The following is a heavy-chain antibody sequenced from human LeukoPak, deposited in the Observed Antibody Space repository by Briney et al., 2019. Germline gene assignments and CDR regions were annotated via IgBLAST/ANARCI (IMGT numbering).Heavy chain of an antibody. D-gene: IGHD4-17*01. CDR1: GFTFSSYW. Sequence: PGGSLRLSCAASGFTFSSYWMSWVRQAPGKGLEWVSVIYSGGSTYYADSVKGRFTISRDNSKNTLYLQMNSLRAEDTAVYYCARGTVTTQVFDYWGQGTLVTVSS. V-gene: IGHV3-53*01. CDR3: ARGTVTTQVFDY. CDR2: IYSGGST. J-gene: IGHJ4*02.